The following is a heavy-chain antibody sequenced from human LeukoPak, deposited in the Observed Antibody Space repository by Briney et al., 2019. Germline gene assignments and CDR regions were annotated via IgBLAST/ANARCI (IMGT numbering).Heavy chain of an antibody. CDR1: GGSISSGSYY. CDR3: AREGETQDYYDSSGYSHDAFDI. J-gene: IGHJ3*02. V-gene: IGHV4-61*02. D-gene: IGHD3-22*01. Sequence: SETLSLTCTVSGGSISSGSYYWSWIRQPAGKGLEWIGRIYTSGSTNYNPSLKSRVTISVDTSKNQFSLKLSSVTAADTAVYYCAREGETQDYYDSSGYSHDAFDIWGQGTMVTVSS. CDR2: IYTSGST.